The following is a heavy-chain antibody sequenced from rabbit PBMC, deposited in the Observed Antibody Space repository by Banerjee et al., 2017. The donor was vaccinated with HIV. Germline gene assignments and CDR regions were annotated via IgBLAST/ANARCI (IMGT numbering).Heavy chain of an antibody. V-gene: IGHV1S45*01. CDR2: IYTGDGNT. CDR3: ARRYGGDGYPTYFNL. J-gene: IGHJ4*01. D-gene: IGHD4-2*01. CDR1: GFDLSSYYY. Sequence: QEQLEESGGDLVKPEGSLTLTCTASGFDLSSYYYMCWVRQAPGKGLEWIACIYTGDGNTYYASWAKGRFTISKTSSTTVTLQMTSLTAADTATYFCARRYGGDGYPTYFNLWGPGTLVTVS.